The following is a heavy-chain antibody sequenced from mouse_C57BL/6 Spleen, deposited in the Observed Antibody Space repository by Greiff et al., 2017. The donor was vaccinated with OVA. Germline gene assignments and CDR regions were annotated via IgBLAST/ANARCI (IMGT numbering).Heavy chain of an antibody. V-gene: IGHV3-6*01. CDR3: ASSMVTTRGLYAMDY. J-gene: IGHJ4*01. Sequence: VQLQQSGPGLVKPSQSLSLTCSVTGYSITSGYYWNWIRQFPGNKLEWMGYISYDGSNNYNPSLKNRISITRDTSKNQFFLKLNSVTTEDTATYYCASSMVTTRGLYAMDYWGQGTSVTVSS. D-gene: IGHD2-2*01. CDR1: GYSITSGYY. CDR2: ISYDGSN.